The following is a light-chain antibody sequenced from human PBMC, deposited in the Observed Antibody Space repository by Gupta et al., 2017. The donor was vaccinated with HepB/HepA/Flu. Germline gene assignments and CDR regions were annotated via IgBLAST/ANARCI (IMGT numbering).Light chain of an antibody. Sequence: QSALPPPASLSRSPAQSITISCTGTSSYAGGYNHVSWYQQHPGRAPKRMIYDVSKRPSGVSDRLSGSRSGNTASLTSSGLQAEDEADDYCSSYTTSSTRVFGGGTKLTVL. CDR2: DVS. CDR3: SSYTTSSTRV. V-gene: IGLV2-14*01. J-gene: IGLJ2*01. CDR1: SSYAGGYNH.